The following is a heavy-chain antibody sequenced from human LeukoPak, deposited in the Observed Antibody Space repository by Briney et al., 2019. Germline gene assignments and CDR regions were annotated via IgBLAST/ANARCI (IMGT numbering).Heavy chain of an antibody. CDR2: INPDSGAT. Sequence: ASVKVSCKASGYTFSGYYMHWVRQAPGQGPEWMGWINPDSGATNYAQKFQGRVTMTRDTSISTAYMELSRLRSDDTAVYYCSRAGGGQSYQSSGPTGVLFNWGQGTLVTVSS. V-gene: IGHV1-2*02. D-gene: IGHD3-22*01. CDR3: SRAGGGQSYQSSGPTGVLFN. CDR1: GYTFSGYY. J-gene: IGHJ4*02.